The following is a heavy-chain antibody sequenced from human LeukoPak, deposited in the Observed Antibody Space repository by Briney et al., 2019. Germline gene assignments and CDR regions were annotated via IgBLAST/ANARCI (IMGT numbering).Heavy chain of an antibody. CDR2: IDPDSGGT. D-gene: IGHD1-7*01. V-gene: IGHV1-2*02. CDR1: GYTFTDYY. J-gene: IGHJ4*02. CDR3: ARGPTWNYVVPLDY. Sequence: ASVKVSCKASGYTFTDYYMHWVRQAPGQGLEWIGWIDPDSGGTKYAQKFQGRVTMTRDTSISTAYMELSSLRSDDTAVYYCARGPTWNYVVPLDYWGQGALVTVSS.